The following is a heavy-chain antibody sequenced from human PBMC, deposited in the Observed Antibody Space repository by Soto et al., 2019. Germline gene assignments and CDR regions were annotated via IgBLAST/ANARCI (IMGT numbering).Heavy chain of an antibody. CDR1: GYTLTELS. J-gene: IGHJ6*02. CDR3: ATDPGFRLQALDYGMDV. V-gene: IGHV1-24*01. Sequence: GASVKLSCKVCGYTLTELSMHWVRQSPKKGLEWMGGFDPEDGETIYAQKFQGRVTMTEDTSTDTAYMELSSLRSEDTAVYYCATDPGFRLQALDYGMDVWGQGTTVTVSS. D-gene: IGHD6-25*01. CDR2: FDPEDGET.